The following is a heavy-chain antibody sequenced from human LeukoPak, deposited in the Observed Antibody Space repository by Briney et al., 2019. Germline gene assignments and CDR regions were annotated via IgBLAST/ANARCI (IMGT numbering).Heavy chain of an antibody. CDR2: INPNSGGT. CDR3: ARGGYYGSANWFDP. CDR1: GYTFTGYY. J-gene: IGHJ5*02. Sequence: ASVKVSCKASGYTFTGYYMHWVRQAPGQGLEWMGWINPNSGGTNYAQKFQGWVTMTRDTSISTAYMELSRLRSDDTAVYYCARGGYYGSANWFDPWGQGTLVTVSS. V-gene: IGHV1-2*04. D-gene: IGHD3-10*01.